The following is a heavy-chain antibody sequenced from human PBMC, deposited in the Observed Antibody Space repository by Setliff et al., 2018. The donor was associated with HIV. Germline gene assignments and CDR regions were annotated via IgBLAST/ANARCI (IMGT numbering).Heavy chain of an antibody. V-gene: IGHV3-53*01. CDR2: IYSGGST. J-gene: IGHJ4*02. D-gene: IGHD3-22*01. CDR1: GFTVSSNY. CDR3: ARNPHYFDRSGYYSWFYFDF. Sequence: GGSLRLSCAASGFTVSSNYMSWVRQAPGKGLEWVSLIYSGGSTYYADSVKGRFTISRDNSKNTLFLQMDSLRAEDTAVYYCARNPHYFDRSGYYSWFYFDFWGQGTLVTVSS.